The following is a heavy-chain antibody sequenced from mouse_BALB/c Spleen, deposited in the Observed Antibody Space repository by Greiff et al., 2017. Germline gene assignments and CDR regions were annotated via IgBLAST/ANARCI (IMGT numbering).Heavy chain of an antibody. CDR1: GYSITSDYA. V-gene: IGHV3-2*02. J-gene: IGHJ3*01. D-gene: IGHD2-13*01. Sequence: DVKLVESGPGLVKPSQSLSLTCTVTGYSITSDYAWNWIRQFPGNKLEWMGYISYSGSTSYNPSLKSRISITRDTSKNQFFLQLNSVTTEDTATYYCARVKKVAYWGQGTLVTVSA. CDR3: ARVKKVAY. CDR2: ISYSGST.